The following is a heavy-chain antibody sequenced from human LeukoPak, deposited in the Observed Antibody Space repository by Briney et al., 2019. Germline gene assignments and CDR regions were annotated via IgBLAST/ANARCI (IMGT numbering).Heavy chain of an antibody. J-gene: IGHJ5*02. CDR1: GYSFTNYW. CDR3: ARSNSRSGWYFASWFDP. V-gene: IGHV5-51*01. CDR2: IYPGDFDT. D-gene: IGHD6-19*01. Sequence: KSGESLKISCQGSGYSFTNYWIGWVRQRPGKGLEWMGAIYPGDFDTRYSPSFHGQVTMSVDKSISTAYLQWSSLKASDTAMYYCARSNSRSGWYFASWFDPWGQGTLVTVSS.